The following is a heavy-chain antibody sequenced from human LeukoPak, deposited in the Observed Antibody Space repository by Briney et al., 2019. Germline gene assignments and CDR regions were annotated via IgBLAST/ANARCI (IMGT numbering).Heavy chain of an antibody. J-gene: IGHJ4*02. Sequence: GGSLRLSCAASGLTFSSYAMSWVRQAPGKGLEWVSAISGSGGSTHSADSVKGQFTISRDNYKNTLYLQVNSLRAEDTAVYYCGRLSAVVSVAGIDYWGQGNLVTVSS. V-gene: IGHV3-23*01. CDR2: ISGSGGST. CDR1: GLTFSSYA. CDR3: GRLSAVVSVAGIDY. D-gene: IGHD4-23*01.